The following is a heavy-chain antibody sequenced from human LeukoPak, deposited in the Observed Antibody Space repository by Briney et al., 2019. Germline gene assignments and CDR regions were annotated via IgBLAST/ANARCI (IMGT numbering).Heavy chain of an antibody. CDR3: AGCHVRPGVGEGNWFDP. J-gene: IGHJ5*02. V-gene: IGHV4-30-4*01. CDR2: IYYDGSA. CDR1: GVSITNIDSY. D-gene: IGHD3-10*01. Sequence: SETLSLTCTVSGVSITNIDSYWSWSRQAPGKGPEWIGYIYYDGSAYYSSSLKSRVFISVDTSRNQFSLRLTSVTAADTAVYYCAGCHVRPGVGEGNWFDPWGQGILVAVSS.